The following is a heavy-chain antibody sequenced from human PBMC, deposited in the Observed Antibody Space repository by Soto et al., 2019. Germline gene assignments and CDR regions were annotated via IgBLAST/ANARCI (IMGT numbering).Heavy chain of an antibody. J-gene: IGHJ4*02. D-gene: IGHD3-16*02. CDR3: ARASFYGVDY. CDR1: GGSISSYY. CDR2: IYYSGST. Sequence: ETLSLTCTVSGGSISSYYWSWIRQPPGKGLEWIGYIYYSGSTNYNPSLKSRVTISVDTSKNQFSLKLSSVTAADTAVCYCARASFYGVDYWGQGTLVTVSS. V-gene: IGHV4-59*01.